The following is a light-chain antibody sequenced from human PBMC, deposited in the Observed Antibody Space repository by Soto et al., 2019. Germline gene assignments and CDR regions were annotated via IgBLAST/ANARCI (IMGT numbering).Light chain of an antibody. J-gene: IGKJ4*01. Sequence: EIVLTQSPGTLSLSPGERATLSCRASQSVGRNYLAWFQQKPGQAPRLLIYDASSRATGIPDRFSGSGSGTDFTLTISRLEPEDFAVFYCQQYAASPLTFGGGTKGEIK. CDR1: QSVGRNY. CDR2: DAS. CDR3: QQYAASPLT. V-gene: IGKV3-20*01.